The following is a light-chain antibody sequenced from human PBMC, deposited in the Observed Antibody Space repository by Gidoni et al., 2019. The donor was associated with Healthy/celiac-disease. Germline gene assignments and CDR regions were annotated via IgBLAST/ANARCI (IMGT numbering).Light chain of an antibody. CDR3: QRCGSSPPYT. V-gene: IGKV3-20*01. CDR2: GAS. CDR1: QSVSSSY. Sequence: EIVLTQAQGTLSLSPGERATLSCRASQSVSSSYLAWYQQKPGQAPRLLISGASSRATGIPDRFCGGGSGTDFTLTLCALEPENFALYYSQRCGSSPPYTSXQXTKLDIK. J-gene: IGKJ2*01.